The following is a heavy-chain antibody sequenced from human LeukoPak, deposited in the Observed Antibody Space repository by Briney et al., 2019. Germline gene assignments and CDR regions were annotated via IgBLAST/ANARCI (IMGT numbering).Heavy chain of an antibody. CDR2: IKQDGSEK. D-gene: IGHD3-10*01. CDR3: AREDYYGSAYYFDY. Sequence: GGSLRLSCAASGFTFSNYWMTWVRQAPGKGLEWVANIKQDGSEKYYVDSVKGRFTISRDNAKNSLYLQMNSLRAEDTAVYYCAREDYYGSAYYFDYWGQGTLVTVSS. CDR1: GFTFSNYW. V-gene: IGHV3-7*01. J-gene: IGHJ4*02.